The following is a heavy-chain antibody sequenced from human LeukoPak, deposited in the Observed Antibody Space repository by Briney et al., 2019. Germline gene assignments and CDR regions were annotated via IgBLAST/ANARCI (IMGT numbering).Heavy chain of an antibody. CDR3: ARQPTYCSSTSCYERNWFDP. V-gene: IGHV4-59*08. CDR2: IYYSGST. CDR1: GGSISSYY. Sequence: SETLSLTCTVSGGSISSYYWSWIRQPPGKGLEWIGYIYYSGSTNYNPSLKSRVTMSVDTSKNRFSLKLSSVAAADTAVYYCARQPTYCSSTSCYERNWFDPWGQGTLVTVSS. J-gene: IGHJ5*02. D-gene: IGHD2-2*01.